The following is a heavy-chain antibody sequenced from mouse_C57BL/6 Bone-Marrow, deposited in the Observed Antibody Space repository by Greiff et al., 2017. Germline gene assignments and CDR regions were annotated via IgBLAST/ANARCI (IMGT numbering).Heavy chain of an antibody. CDR3: ARSGYSNYVYYYAIDY. CDR1: GYTFTSYW. CDR2: IDPSDSYT. Sequence: VQLQQSGAELVMPGASVKLSCKASGYTFTSYWMHWVKQRPGQGLEWIGEIDPSDSYTNYNQKFKGKSTLTVDTSSSTAYMQLSSLTSEDSAVYYGARSGYSNYVYYYAIDYWGQGTTVTVSS. D-gene: IGHD2-5*01. V-gene: IGHV1-69*01. J-gene: IGHJ4*01.